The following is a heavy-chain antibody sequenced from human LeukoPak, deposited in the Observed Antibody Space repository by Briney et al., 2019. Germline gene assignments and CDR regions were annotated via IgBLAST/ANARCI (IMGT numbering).Heavy chain of an antibody. CDR1: GGTFSSYA. D-gene: IGHD3-9*01. J-gene: IGHJ4*02. Sequence: VASVKVSCKASGGTFSSYAISWVRQAPGQGLEWMGRIIPIFGTANYAQKFQGRVTTTTDESTSTAYMELSSLRSEDTAVYYCAGIRYFVWLFSFDYWGQGTLVTVSS. CDR3: AGIRYFVWLFSFDY. V-gene: IGHV1-69*05. CDR2: IIPIFGTA.